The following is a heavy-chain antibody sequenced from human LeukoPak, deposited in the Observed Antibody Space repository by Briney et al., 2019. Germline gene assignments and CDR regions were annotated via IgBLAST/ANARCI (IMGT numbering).Heavy chain of an antibody. D-gene: IGHD1-26*01. CDR2: ISYDGSNK. CDR3: AKGTDSGSYQPLDY. CDR1: GFTFSSYG. J-gene: IGHJ4*02. V-gene: IGHV3-30*19. Sequence: GGSLRLSCAASGFTFSSYGMHWVRQAPGKGLEWVAVISYDGSNKYYADSVKGRFTISRDNSKNTLYLQMNSLRAEDTAVHYCAKGTDSGSYQPLDYWGQGTLVTVSP.